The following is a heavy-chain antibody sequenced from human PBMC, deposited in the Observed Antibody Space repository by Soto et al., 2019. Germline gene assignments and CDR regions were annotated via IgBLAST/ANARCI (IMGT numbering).Heavy chain of an antibody. Sequence: GGSLRLSCAASGFTFSSYGMHWVRQAPGKGLEWVAIIWYDGSNKYYADSVKGRFTISRDNSKNTLYLQMNSLRAEDTAIYYCAVALTMVRGVIAFDIWGQGTMVTVSS. CDR1: GFTFSSYG. CDR2: IWYDGSNK. V-gene: IGHV3-33*01. D-gene: IGHD3-10*01. J-gene: IGHJ3*02. CDR3: AVALTMVRGVIAFDI.